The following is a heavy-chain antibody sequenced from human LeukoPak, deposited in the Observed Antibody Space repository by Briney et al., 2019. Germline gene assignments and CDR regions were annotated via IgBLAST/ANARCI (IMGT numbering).Heavy chain of an antibody. CDR1: GYTFTGYY. CDR3: ASVSDYDSSGYRADY. J-gene: IGHJ4*02. D-gene: IGHD3-22*01. CDR2: INPNSGGT. V-gene: IGHV1-2*06. Sequence: ASVKVSCKAYGYTFTGYYMHWVRQAPGQGLEWLGRINPNSGGTNYAQKFQGRVTMTRDTSISPAYMQLSRLRSDDTAVYYCASVSDYDSSGYRADYWGQGTLVTVSS.